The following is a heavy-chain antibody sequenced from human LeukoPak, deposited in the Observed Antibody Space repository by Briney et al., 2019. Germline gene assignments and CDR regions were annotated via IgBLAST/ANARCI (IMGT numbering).Heavy chain of an antibody. CDR2: IHPDGTNT. V-gene: IGHV3-74*01. CDR1: GFTFSSFY. J-gene: IGHJ4*02. CDR3: ARGIYGDPVAFDY. D-gene: IGHD4-17*01. Sequence: GGSLRLSCIASGFTFSSFYMHWVRQVPGKGLVWVTRIHPDGTNTNTADSVRGRFTISRDNSKNTLYLQMNSLRVEDTGLYYCARGIYGDPVAFDYWGQGILVTVSS.